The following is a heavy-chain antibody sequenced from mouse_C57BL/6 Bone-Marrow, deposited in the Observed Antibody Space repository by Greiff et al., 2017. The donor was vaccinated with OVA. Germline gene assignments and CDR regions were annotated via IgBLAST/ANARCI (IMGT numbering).Heavy chain of an antibody. CDR1: GYTFTSYW. CDR2: IDPSDSYT. V-gene: IGHV1-69*01. J-gene: IGHJ3*01. Sequence: QVQLQQPGAELVMPGASVKLSCKASGYTFTSYWMHWVKQRPGQGLEWIGEIDPSDSYTNYNQKFKGKSTLTVDKSSSTAYMQLSSLTSADSAVYYCARRDYGIAYWGQGTLVTVSA. D-gene: IGHD2-4*01. CDR3: ARRDYGIAY.